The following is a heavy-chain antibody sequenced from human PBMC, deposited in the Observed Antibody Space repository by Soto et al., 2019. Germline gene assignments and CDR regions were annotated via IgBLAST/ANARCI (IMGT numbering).Heavy chain of an antibody. CDR2: IKWNSGNI. Sequence: GGSLRLSCAASGFTFTSYGMHWVRQAPGKGLEWVAVIKWNSGNIGYADSVKGRFTISRDNAKNSLYLQMNSLRAEDTALYYCAKDLATVTTWYFDYWGQGTLVTVSS. D-gene: IGHD4-17*01. J-gene: IGHJ4*02. CDR1: GFTFTSYG. CDR3: AKDLATVTTWYFDY. V-gene: IGHV3-9*01.